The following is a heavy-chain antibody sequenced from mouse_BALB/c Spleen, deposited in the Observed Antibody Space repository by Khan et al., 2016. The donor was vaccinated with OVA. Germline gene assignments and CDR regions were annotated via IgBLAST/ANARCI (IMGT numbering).Heavy chain of an antibody. Sequence: EVQLVESGPGLVKPSQSLSLTCTVTGYSITSDYAWNWIRQFPGNKLEWMGYISYSGRTSYNPSLKSRISITRDTSKNQFFLQLNSVTTEDPATYFGARSVTITTVVATYFDYWGQGTTLTVSS. CDR2: ISYSGRT. CDR1: GYSITSDYA. D-gene: IGHD1-1*01. CDR3: ARSVTITTVVATYFDY. V-gene: IGHV3-2*02. J-gene: IGHJ2*01.